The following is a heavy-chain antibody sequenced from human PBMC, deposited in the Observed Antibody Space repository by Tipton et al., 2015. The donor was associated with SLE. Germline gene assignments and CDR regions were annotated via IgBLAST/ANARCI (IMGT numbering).Heavy chain of an antibody. CDR2: AYTTGSP. Sequence: TLSLTCTVSGVSISSASYYWNWIRQPAGKGLEWIGRAYTTGSPYYNPSLENRVAISMDTSKNQFSLKLTAVTAADTAVYYCARAGGGDSNWFDPWGQGTLVTVSS. V-gene: IGHV4-61*02. J-gene: IGHJ5*02. CDR1: GVSISSASYY. CDR3: ARAGGGDSNWFDP. D-gene: IGHD2-21*01.